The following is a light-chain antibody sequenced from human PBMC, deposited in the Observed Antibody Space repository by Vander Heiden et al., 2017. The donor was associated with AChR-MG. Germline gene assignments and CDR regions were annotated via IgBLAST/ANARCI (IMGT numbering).Light chain of an antibody. J-gene: IGKJ1*01. V-gene: IGKV1-27*01. CDR3: QKYNRAPWT. Sequence: DIQMTQSPSSLSASVGESVTITCRASQGISYSLAWYQQKPGKVPKLLIYAASTLHSGVPSRFSGSGSGTDFTLTISSLQPEDVATYFCQKYNRAPWTFGQGTKVEIK. CDR2: AAS. CDR1: QGISYS.